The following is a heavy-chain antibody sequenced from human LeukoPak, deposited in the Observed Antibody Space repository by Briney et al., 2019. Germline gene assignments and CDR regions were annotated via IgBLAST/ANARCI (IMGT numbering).Heavy chain of an antibody. J-gene: IGHJ6*03. CDR2: IRAYNGNT. CDR1: GYTFTSYY. Sequence: ASVKVSCKASGYTFTSYYMHWVRQAPGQGLEWMGWIRAYNGNTNYAQKLQGRVTMTTDTSTSTAYMELRSLRSDDTAVYYCARRNYYYYYMDVWGKGTTVTISS. V-gene: IGHV1-18*04. CDR3: ARRNYYYYYMDV.